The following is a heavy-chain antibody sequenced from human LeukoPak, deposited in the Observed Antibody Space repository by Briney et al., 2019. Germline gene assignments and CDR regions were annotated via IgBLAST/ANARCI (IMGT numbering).Heavy chain of an antibody. V-gene: IGHV3-74*01. CDR3: ARETPIIITGTTGWFDP. J-gene: IGHJ5*02. CDR1: GFTFSSYW. Sequence: GGSLRLSCAASGFTFSSYWMHWVRQAPGKGLVWVSRINSDGSSTSYADSVKGRFTISRDNAKNTLYLQMNSLRAEDTAVYYCARETPIIITGTTGWFDPWGQGTLVTVSS. CDR2: INSDGSST. D-gene: IGHD1-20*01.